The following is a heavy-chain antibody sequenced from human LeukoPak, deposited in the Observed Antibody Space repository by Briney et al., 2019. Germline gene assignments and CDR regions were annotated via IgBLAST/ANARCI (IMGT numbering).Heavy chain of an antibody. CDR3: AKVYLFNDYEGGYFDY. Sequence: GGSLRLSCAASGFAFSSYAMSWVRQAPGKGLEWVSAISGSGGSTYYADSVKGRFTISRDNSKNTLYLQMNSLRAEDTAVYYCAKVYLFNDYEGGYFDYWGQGTLVTVSS. CDR2: ISGSGGST. CDR1: GFAFSSYA. J-gene: IGHJ4*02. D-gene: IGHD4-17*01. V-gene: IGHV3-23*01.